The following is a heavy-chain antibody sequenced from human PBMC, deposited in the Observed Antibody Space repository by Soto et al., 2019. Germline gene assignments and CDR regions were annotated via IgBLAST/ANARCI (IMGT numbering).Heavy chain of an antibody. J-gene: IGHJ5*02. V-gene: IGHV4-31*03. D-gene: IGHD3-3*01. Sequence: QVQLQESGRGLVKPSQTLSLTCTVSGGSISSGDYYWSWIRQHPGKGLEWIGYIYYSGSTYYIPSLKSRVTISVDTSKNQFSLKLSSVTAADTAVYYCARWWSGSRQGFDPWGQGTLVTVSS. CDR1: GGSISSGDYY. CDR2: IYYSGST. CDR3: ARWWSGSRQGFDP.